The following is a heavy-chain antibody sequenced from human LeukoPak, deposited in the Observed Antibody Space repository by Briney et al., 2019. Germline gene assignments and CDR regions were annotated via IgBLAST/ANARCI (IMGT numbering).Heavy chain of an antibody. CDR3: AKGGYDLDYYFDY. J-gene: IGHJ4*02. V-gene: IGHV3-11*01. Sequence: PGGSLRLSCAASGFTFSDYYMSWIRQAPGKGLEWLSYISSSGTTIYYADSVKGRFTISRDNAKNSLYLQINSLRPEDTALYYCAKGGYDLDYYFDYWGQGTLVTVSS. CDR2: ISSSGTTI. D-gene: IGHD2-2*01. CDR1: GFTFSDYY.